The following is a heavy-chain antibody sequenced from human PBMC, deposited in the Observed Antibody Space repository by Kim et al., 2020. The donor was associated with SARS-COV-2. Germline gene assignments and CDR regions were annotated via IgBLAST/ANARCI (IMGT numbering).Heavy chain of an antibody. CDR2: ISSDGSTT. J-gene: IGHJ4*02. V-gene: IGHV3-74*01. CDR1: GFTVSSYW. CDR3: ARRIATAGIYYFDY. D-gene: IGHD6-13*01. Sequence: GGSLRLSCAASGFTVSSYWMHWVRQPPGKGLDWVSRISSDGSTTNYADSVKGRFTISRDNAKNTLYLQMNSLRAEDTAVYYCARRIATAGIYYFDYLGQG.